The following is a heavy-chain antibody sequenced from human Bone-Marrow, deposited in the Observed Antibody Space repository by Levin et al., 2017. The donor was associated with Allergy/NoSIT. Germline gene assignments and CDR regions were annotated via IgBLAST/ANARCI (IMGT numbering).Heavy chain of an antibody. V-gene: IGHV3-30*03. CDR2: ISFDGSNE. Sequence: GGSLRLSCAGSGFTFSNYGMHWVRQAPGRGLEWLAVISFDGSNEYYADSVKGRLTISRDNSKNTLYLQMNNLRADDTAVYYCARLGGNKNDYYQEVLIDACDIWGQGTRVTVSS. D-gene: IGHD3-16*01. CDR3: ARLGGNKNDYYQEVLIDACDI. J-gene: IGHJ3*02. CDR1: GFTFSNYG.